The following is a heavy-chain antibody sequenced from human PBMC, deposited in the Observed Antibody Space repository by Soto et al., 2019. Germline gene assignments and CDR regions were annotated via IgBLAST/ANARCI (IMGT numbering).Heavy chain of an antibody. V-gene: IGHV3-15*01. CDR3: TSLVGATLYY. CDR2: IKSKTDGGTT. D-gene: IGHD1-26*01. Sequence: GGSLRLSCGASEFTFSNAWMSWVRQAPGKGLEWVGSIKSKTDGGTTDYAAPVKGRFTISRDDSKNTLYLQMNSLQTEDTAVYYCTSLVGATLYYWGQGTLVTVSS. CDR1: EFTFSNAW. J-gene: IGHJ4*02.